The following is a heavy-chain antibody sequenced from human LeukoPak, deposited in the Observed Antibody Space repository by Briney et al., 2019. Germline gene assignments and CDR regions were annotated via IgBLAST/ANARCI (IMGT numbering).Heavy chain of an antibody. CDR2: IYSSGAT. D-gene: IGHD2-2*01. Sequence: SETLSLTCTVSGGSITTYNWIWIRQTPGQALEWIGHIYSSGATKYNPSLKSRATILLDTSKNQLSLKLSSVSAADTAVYYCARRTPGPQLDEYVAYFFDHWGQGTQVTVAS. V-gene: IGHV4-4*09. CDR1: GGSITTYN. J-gene: IGHJ4*02. CDR3: ARRTPGPQLDEYVAYFFDH.